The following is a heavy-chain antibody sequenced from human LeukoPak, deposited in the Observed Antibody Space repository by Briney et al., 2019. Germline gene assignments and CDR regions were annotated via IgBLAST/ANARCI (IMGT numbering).Heavy chain of an antibody. CDR2: IIPIFGTA. CDR1: GGTCSSYA. D-gene: IGHD3-22*01. J-gene: IGHJ4*02. Sequence: SVKVSCKASGGTCSSYAISWVRQAPGQGLEWMGGIIPIFGTANYAQKFQGRVTITADESTSTAYMELSSLRSEDTAVYYCARGYYDSSGYQLYFDYWGQGTLVTVSS. CDR3: ARGYYDSSGYQLYFDY. V-gene: IGHV1-69*01.